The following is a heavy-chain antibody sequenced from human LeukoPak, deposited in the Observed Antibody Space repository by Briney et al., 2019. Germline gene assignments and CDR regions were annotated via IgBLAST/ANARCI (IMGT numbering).Heavy chain of an antibody. D-gene: IGHD2-15*01. CDR2: INPSGGST. V-gene: IGHV1-46*01. J-gene: IGHJ4*02. CDR1: GYTFTSYY. CDR3: ARDMLYCSGGSCCLYYFDY. Sequence: ASVKVSCKASGYTFTSYYMHWVRQAPGQGLEWMGIINPSGGSTSYAQKFQGRVTMTRDTSTSTVYMELSSLRSEDTAVYYCARDMLYCSGGSCCLYYFDYWGQGTLVTVSS.